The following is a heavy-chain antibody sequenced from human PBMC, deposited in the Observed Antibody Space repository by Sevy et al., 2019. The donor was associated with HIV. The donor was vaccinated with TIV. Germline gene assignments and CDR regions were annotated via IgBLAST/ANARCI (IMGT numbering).Heavy chain of an antibody. CDR1: DFPFTNAW. J-gene: IGHJ4*02. Sequence: GGSLRLSCAASDFPFTNAWMNWVRQAPGKGLEWVGSIKSKTDGGTTDYASPVKGRFTISRDDSKNTVYLEMTSLKTEDTAGYYCVDMAVAGAWDHWGQGTLVTVSS. D-gene: IGHD6-19*01. V-gene: IGHV3-15*07. CDR2: IKSKTDGGTT. CDR3: VDMAVAGAWDH.